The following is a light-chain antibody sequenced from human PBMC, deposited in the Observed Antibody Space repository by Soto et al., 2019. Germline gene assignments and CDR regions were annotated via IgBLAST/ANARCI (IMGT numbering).Light chain of an antibody. CDR2: DAS. J-gene: IGKJ3*01. V-gene: IGKV1-33*01. CDR3: QQYDNLPCT. Sequence: QITHSPSSLSASVGDRGTITLQASQDISNYLNWYQQKPGKAPKLLIYDASNLETGVPSRFSGSGSGTDFTFTISSLQPEDIATYYCQQYDNLPCTFGPGTKVDIK. CDR1: QDISNY.